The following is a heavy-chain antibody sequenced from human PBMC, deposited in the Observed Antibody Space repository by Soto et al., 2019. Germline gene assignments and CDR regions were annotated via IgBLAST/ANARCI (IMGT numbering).Heavy chain of an antibody. CDR2: IYCSGST. Sequence: PSETLSLTCTVSVGSFSSGSYYWSWILQPPGKGLEWIGYIYCSGSTNYNPSLKSRVTISVDTSKNQFSLKLSSVTAADTAVYYCARGRGLSWNDPSDYGMDVWGQGTTVTVSS. D-gene: IGHD1-1*01. V-gene: IGHV4-61*01. CDR1: VGSFSSGSYY. CDR3: ARGRGLSWNDPSDYGMDV. J-gene: IGHJ6*02.